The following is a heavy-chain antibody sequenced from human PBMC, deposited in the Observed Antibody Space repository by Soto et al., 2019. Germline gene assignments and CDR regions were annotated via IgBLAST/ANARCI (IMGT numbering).Heavy chain of an antibody. CDR1: GGSISSSSYY. V-gene: IGHV4-39*01. D-gene: IGHD4-17*01. CDR2: IYYSGST. J-gene: IGHJ4*02. Sequence: QLQLQESGPGLVKPSETLSLTCTVSGGSISSSSYYWGWIRQPPGKGLEWIGSIYYSGSTYYNPSLKSRVTISVDTSKNQSSLKLSSVTAADTAVYYCARQVFYSTDGDWAFDYWGQGTLVTVSS. CDR3: ARQVFYSTDGDWAFDY.